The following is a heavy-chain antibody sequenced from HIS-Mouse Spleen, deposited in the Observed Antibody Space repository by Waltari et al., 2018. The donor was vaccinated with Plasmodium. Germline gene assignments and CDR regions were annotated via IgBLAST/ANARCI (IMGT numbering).Heavy chain of an antibody. CDR2: IKQDGSEK. J-gene: IGHJ2*01. CDR1: GFTFGSYW. D-gene: IGHD6-13*01. CDR3: ASSWYWYFDL. Sequence: EVQLVESGGGLVQPGGSLSLSCAASGFTFGSYWMSWVRQAPGTGLEWVANIKQDGSEKYYVDSVKGRFTISRDNAKNSLYLQMNSLRAEDTAVYYCASSWYWYFDLWGRGTLVTVSS. V-gene: IGHV3-7*01.